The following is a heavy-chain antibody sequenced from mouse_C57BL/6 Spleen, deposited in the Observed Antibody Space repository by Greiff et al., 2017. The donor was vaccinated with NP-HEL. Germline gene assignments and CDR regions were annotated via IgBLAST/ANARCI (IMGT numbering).Heavy chain of an antibody. CDR2: ISSGGSYT. CDR1: GFTFSSYG. CDR3: ARLGTTDLFDY. Sequence: EVHLVESGGDLVKPGGSLKLSCAASGFTFSSYGMSWVRQTPDKRLEWVATISSGGSYTYYPDSVKGRFTISRDNAKNTLYLQMSGLKSEDTAMYYCARLGTTDLFDYWGRGTTLTVSS. V-gene: IGHV5-6*01. D-gene: IGHD1-1*01. J-gene: IGHJ2*01.